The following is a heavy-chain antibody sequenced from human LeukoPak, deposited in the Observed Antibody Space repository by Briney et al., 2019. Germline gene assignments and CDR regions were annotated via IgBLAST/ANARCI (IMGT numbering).Heavy chain of an antibody. CDR2: IHYSGST. CDR1: GYSISSAYH. V-gene: IGHV4-38-2*02. J-gene: IGHJ5*02. D-gene: IGHD6-13*01. Sequence: SETLSLTCSVSGYSISSAYHWGWIRQPPGKGLEWIATIHYSGSTYYNPSLKSRVTISLDTSKNQFSLKLSSVTAADTAVCYCARAGYVKQQLGHNWFDPWGQGTLVTVSS. CDR3: ARAGYVKQQLGHNWFDP.